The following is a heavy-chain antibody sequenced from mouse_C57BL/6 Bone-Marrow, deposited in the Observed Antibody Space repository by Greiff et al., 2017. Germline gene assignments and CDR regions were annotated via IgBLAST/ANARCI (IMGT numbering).Heavy chain of an antibody. CDR1: GFTFSSYG. V-gene: IGHV5-6*02. J-gene: IGHJ3*01. CDR2: ISSGGSYT. Sequence: EVKLVESGGDLVKPGGSLKLSCAASGFTFSSYGMSWVRQTPDKRLEWVATISSGGSYTYYPDSVKGRFTISRDNAKNTLYLQMSSLKSEDTAMYYCERLDYDGGFAYWGQGTLVTVSA. CDR3: ERLDYDGGFAY. D-gene: IGHD2-4*01.